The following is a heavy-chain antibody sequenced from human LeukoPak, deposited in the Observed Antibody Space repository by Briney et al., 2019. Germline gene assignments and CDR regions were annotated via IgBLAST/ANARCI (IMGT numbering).Heavy chain of an antibody. CDR2: IDPNSGDT. CDR3: ARGIPGYGVPRIVYRGYDYVGNYFDT. J-gene: IGHJ4*02. Sequence: ASVKVSCKASGYTFSDYYIHWVRQAPGQGLEWMAWIDPNSGDTKYAQNFQGRVIVTSDTSISTGQMELSRLRSDDTAVYYCARGIPGYGVPRIVYRGYDYVGNYFDTWGQGTQVTVSS. CDR1: GYTFSDYY. D-gene: IGHD5-12*01. V-gene: IGHV1-2*02.